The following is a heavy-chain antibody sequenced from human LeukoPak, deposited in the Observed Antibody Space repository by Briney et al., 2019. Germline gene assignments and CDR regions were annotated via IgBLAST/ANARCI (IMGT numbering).Heavy chain of an antibody. J-gene: IGHJ5*02. Sequence: GGSLRLSCAASGFTVSDNYMSWVRQAPGKGLEWVSVMYSGGDTYYANSVKGRFTFSRDISKNTPYLQMNGLRTEDTAMYYCARDAPQVPAAGVLASWGQGTLVTVSS. CDR2: MYSGGDT. CDR3: ARDAPQVPAAGVLAS. CDR1: GFTVSDNY. D-gene: IGHD6-13*01. V-gene: IGHV3-53*01.